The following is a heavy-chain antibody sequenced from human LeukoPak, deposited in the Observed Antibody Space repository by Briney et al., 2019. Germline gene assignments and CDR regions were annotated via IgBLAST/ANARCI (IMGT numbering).Heavy chain of an antibody. CDR1: GGSISSYY. CDR2: IYYSGST. CDR3: ASLRLGGSSPDY. V-gene: IGHV4-59*01. J-gene: IGHJ4*02. D-gene: IGHD1-26*01. Sequence: PSETLSLTCTVSGGSISSYYWSWIRQPPGKGLEWIGYIYYSGSTNYNPSLKSRVTISVDTSKNQFSLKLSSVTAAGTAVYYCASLRLGGSSPDYWGQGTLVTVSS.